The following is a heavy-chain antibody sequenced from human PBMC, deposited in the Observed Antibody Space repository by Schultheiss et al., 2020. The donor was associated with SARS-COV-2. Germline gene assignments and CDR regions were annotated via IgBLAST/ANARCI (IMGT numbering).Heavy chain of an antibody. J-gene: IGHJ6*02. V-gene: IGHV3-15*01. CDR1: GFTFSSYW. Sequence: GGSLRLSCAASGFTFSSYWMHWVRQAPGKGLEWVGRIKSKTDGGTTDYAAPVKGRLTISRDDSKNTLYLQMNSLKTEDTAVYYCTTSDFWSGYYRRENYYYYGMDVWGQGTTVTVSS. D-gene: IGHD3-3*01. CDR2: IKSKTDGGTT. CDR3: TTSDFWSGYYRRENYYYYGMDV.